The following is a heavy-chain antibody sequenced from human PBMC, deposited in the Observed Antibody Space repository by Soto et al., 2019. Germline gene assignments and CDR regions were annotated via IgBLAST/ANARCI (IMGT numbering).Heavy chain of an antibody. CDR2: ISSNGGST. J-gene: IGHJ4*02. CDR3: ARDQRYSSGWYPGLDY. Sequence: GGSLRLSCAASGFTFSSYAMHWVRQAPGKGLEYVSAISSNGGSTYYANSVKGRFTISRDNSKNTLYLQMGSLRAEDMAVYYCARDQRYSSGWYPGLDYWGQGTLVTVSS. CDR1: GFTFSSYA. V-gene: IGHV3-64*01. D-gene: IGHD6-19*01.